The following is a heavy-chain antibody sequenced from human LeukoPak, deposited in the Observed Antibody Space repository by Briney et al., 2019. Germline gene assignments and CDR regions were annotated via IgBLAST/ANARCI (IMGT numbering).Heavy chain of an antibody. CDR3: ARWVPDGEGATTGGANWFDP. D-gene: IGHD1-26*01. CDR1: GYSFTSYW. V-gene: IGHV5-10-1*01. CDR2: IDPSDSYT. Sequence: GESLKISCKGSGYSFTSYWISWVRQMPGKGLEWMGRIDPSDSYTNYSPSFQGHVTISADKSISTAYLQWSSLKASDTAMYYCARWVPDGEGATTGGANWFDPWGQGTLVTVSS. J-gene: IGHJ5*02.